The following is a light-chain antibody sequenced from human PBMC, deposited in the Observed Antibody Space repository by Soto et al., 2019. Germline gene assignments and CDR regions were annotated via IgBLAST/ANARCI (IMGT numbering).Light chain of an antibody. V-gene: IGKV1-5*03. J-gene: IGKJ1*01. CDR3: LQYNSYPWT. Sequence: DIQMTQSPSTLSASVGDRVTITCRASQSFSSWLAWYQQKPGRAPNLLIYKASSLESGVPSRFSGSGSGTEFTLTISSLQPDDFESYYCLQYNSYPWTVGQGTKVEIK. CDR2: KAS. CDR1: QSFSSW.